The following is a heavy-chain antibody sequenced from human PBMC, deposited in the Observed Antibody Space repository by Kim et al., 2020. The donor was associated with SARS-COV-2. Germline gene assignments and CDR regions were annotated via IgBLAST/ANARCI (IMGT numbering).Heavy chain of an antibody. CDR1: GFTFSSYA. CDR3: ATTLGATHHFDY. CDR2: ITYDGSNK. V-gene: IGHV3-30*04. J-gene: IGHJ4*02. Sequence: GGSLRLSCAASGFTFSSYAMHWVRQAPGKGLEWVAVITYDGSNKYYADSVKGRFTISRDNTKNTLYLQMNSLRAEDTAVYYCATTLGATHHFDYWGEGTPVPVSS. D-gene: IGHD1-26*01.